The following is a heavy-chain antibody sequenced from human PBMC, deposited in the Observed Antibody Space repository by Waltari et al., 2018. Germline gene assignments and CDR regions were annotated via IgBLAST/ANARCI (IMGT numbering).Heavy chain of an antibody. Sequence: QVQLVESGGGVVQPGRSLRLSCAASGFTFSTYGMPWVRQAPGKGLEWVAVIWYDGSNKYYADSVKGRFTISRDNSKNTLYLQMNSLRAEDTAVYYCARDPTQYYYDSSGYPWGQGTLVTVSS. V-gene: IGHV3-33*01. CDR3: ARDPTQYYYDSSGYP. CDR1: GFTFSTYG. J-gene: IGHJ5*02. CDR2: IWYDGSNK. D-gene: IGHD3-22*01.